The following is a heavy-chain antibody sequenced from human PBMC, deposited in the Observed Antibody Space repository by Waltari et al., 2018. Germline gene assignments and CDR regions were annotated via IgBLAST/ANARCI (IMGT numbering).Heavy chain of an antibody. D-gene: IGHD3-10*01. CDR3: AKSPSGRGYYYYMDV. J-gene: IGHJ6*03. CDR2: IWYDGSNK. V-gene: IGHV3-30*18. CDR1: GFAFSSYG. Sequence: QVQLVESGGGVVQPGRSLRLSCAASGFAFSSYGMHWVRQAPGKGLEWVAVIWYDGSNKYYADSVKGRFTISRDNSKNTLYLQMNSLRAEDTAVYYCAKSPSGRGYYYYMDVWGKGTTVTVSS.